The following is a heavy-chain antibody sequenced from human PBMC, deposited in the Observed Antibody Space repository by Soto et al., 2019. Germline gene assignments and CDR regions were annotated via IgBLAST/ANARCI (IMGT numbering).Heavy chain of an antibody. Sequence: EVQLVESGGGLIQPGGSLRLSCAASGFTVSSNYMSWVRQAPGKGLEWVSVIYSGGSTYYADSVKGRFTISRDNAKNSLYLQMNSLRAEDTAVYYCARAPTPWLTDAFDIWGQGTMVTVSS. D-gene: IGHD5-12*01. CDR1: GFTVSSNY. V-gene: IGHV3-53*01. J-gene: IGHJ3*02. CDR3: ARAPTPWLTDAFDI. CDR2: IYSGGST.